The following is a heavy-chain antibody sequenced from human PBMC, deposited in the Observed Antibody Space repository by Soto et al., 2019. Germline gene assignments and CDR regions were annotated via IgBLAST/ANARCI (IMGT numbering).Heavy chain of an antibody. CDR3: ARREVGTTLDFDY. V-gene: IGHV1-18*01. CDR1: GFTFSSYG. CDR2: ISAYNGNT. Sequence: QVQLVQSGAEVKKPGASVKFSCKASGFTFSSYGISWVRQAPGQGLEWMGWISAYNGNTMYAQKVQGRVTMTTDTSTSTAYMELRSLRSHDTAVYYCARREVGTTLDFDYWDQGTLVTVSS. D-gene: IGHD1-26*01. J-gene: IGHJ4*02.